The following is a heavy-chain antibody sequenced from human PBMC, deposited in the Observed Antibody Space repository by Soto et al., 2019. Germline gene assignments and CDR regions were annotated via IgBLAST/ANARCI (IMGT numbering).Heavy chain of an antibody. D-gene: IGHD6-6*01. CDR3: ARELAARPFDY. CDR2: INHSGST. Sequence: QVQLQQWGAGLLKPSETLSLTCAVYGGSFSGYYWSWIRQPPGKGLEWIGEINHSGSTNYNPSLKSRVTISVDTSKNQFSLKLSSVTAADTAVYYCARELAARPFDYWGQGTLVTVSS. V-gene: IGHV4-34*01. CDR1: GGSFSGYY. J-gene: IGHJ4*02.